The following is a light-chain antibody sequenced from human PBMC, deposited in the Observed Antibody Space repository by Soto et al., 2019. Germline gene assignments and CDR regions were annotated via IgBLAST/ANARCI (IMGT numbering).Light chain of an antibody. CDR2: DAS. Sequence: DIQMTQSPSTLSASVGDRVTITCRASQGISSWLAWYQQKPGRAPKLLIFDASNLESGVPSRFSGSGFGKEFPLTISSLQPDDFATYFCQQYFSYSTLYTFGQGTKLEIK. V-gene: IGKV1-5*01. CDR1: QGISSW. CDR3: QQYFSYSTLYT. J-gene: IGKJ2*01.